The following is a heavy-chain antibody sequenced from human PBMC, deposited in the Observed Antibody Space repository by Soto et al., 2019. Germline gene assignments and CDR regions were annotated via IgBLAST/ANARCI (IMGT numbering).Heavy chain of an antibody. CDR1: GGSFSGYY. CDR2: INHSGST. V-gene: IGHV4-34*01. D-gene: IGHD1-26*01. J-gene: IGHJ4*02. CDR3: ARTRYSGSYSDY. Sequence: SETLSLTCAVYGGSFSGYYWSWIRQPPGKGLEWIGEINHSGSTNYNPSLKSRVTISVDTSKNQFSLKLSSVTAADTAVYYCARTRYSGSYSDYWGQGTLVTVSS.